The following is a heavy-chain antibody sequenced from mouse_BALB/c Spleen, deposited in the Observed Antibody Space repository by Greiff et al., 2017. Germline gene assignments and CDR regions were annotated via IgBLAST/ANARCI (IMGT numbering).Heavy chain of an antibody. CDR2: ISSGGSYT. CDR3: TRAGGDGYYNY. J-gene: IGHJ2*01. CDR1: GFTFSSYT. V-gene: IGHV5-6-4*01. D-gene: IGHD2-3*01. Sequence: EVNVVESGGGLVKPGGSLKLSCAASGFTFSSYTMSWVRQTPEKRLEWVATISSGGSYTYYPDSVKGRFTISRDNAKNTLYLQMSSLKSEDTAMYYCTRAGGDGYYNYWGQGTTRTVSS.